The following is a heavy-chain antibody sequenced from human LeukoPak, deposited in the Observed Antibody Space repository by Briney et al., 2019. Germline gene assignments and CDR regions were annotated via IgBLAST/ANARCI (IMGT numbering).Heavy chain of an antibody. D-gene: IGHD5-18*01. Sequence: GGSLRLSCAASEFVLRPYTIHWVRQAPGKGLEWVAVIWYDGSNKYYADSVKGRFTISRDNSKNTLYLQMNSLRAEDTAVYYCARDVAAMGDYFDYWGQGTLVTVSS. CDR2: IWYDGSNK. CDR3: ARDVAAMGDYFDY. CDR1: EFVLRPYT. V-gene: IGHV3-33*08. J-gene: IGHJ4*02.